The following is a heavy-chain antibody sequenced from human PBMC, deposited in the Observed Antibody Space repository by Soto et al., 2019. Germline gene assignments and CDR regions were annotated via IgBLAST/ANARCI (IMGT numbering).Heavy chain of an antibody. CDR1: GGTFSSYA. D-gene: IGHD6-13*01. CDR2: IIPIFGTA. CDR3: ARDGIAAAGKLDY. Sequence: SVKVSCKASGGTFSSYAISWVRQAPGQGLEWMGGIIPIFGTANYAQKFQGRVTITADESTSTAYMELSSLRSEDTAVYYCARDGIAAAGKLDYWGQGTLVTVSS. J-gene: IGHJ4*02. V-gene: IGHV1-69*13.